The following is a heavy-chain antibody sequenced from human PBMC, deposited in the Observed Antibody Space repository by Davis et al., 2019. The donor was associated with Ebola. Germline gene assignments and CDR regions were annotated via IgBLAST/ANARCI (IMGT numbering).Heavy chain of an antibody. Sequence: SETLSLTCTVSGGSISSYYWSWIRQPPGRRLEWIGYIYHSGSTHYNPSLKSRVTISLDTSKNQFSLKLTSVTAADTAVYYCARDPQDYDILTGYGRYYGMDVWGKGTTVTVSS. CDR2: IYHSGST. V-gene: IGHV4-59*01. J-gene: IGHJ6*04. D-gene: IGHD3-9*01. CDR1: GGSISSYY. CDR3: ARDPQDYDILTGYGRYYGMDV.